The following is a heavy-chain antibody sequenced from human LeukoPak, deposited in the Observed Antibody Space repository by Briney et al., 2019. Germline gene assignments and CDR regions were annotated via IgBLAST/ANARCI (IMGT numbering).Heavy chain of an antibody. V-gene: IGHV1-69*05. CDR2: IIPIFGTA. CDR1: GGTFSNYA. D-gene: IGHD2-15*01. CDR3: ARARYCSGGSCYDGPYYYYMDV. J-gene: IGHJ6*03. Sequence: SVKVSCKASGGTFSNYAISWVRQAPGQGLEWMGGIIPIFGTANYAQKFQGRVTITTDESTSTAYMELSSLRSEDTAVYYCARARYCSGGSCYDGPYYYYMDVWGKGTTVTVSS.